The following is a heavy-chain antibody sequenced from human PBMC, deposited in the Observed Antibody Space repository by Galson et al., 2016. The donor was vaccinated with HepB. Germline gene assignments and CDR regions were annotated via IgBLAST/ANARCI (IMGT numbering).Heavy chain of an antibody. Sequence: SLRLSCAASGFTFSPYAMSWVRQAPGKGLEWVSGISGSSEAISYADSVKSRFTISRDNSKNALYLQMNSLRAEDTAVYYCATRLRAPANWGQGAQVTVSS. D-gene: IGHD1-26*01. V-gene: IGHV3-23*01. CDR2: ISGSSEAI. CDR1: GFTFSPYA. J-gene: IGHJ4*02. CDR3: ATRLRAPAN.